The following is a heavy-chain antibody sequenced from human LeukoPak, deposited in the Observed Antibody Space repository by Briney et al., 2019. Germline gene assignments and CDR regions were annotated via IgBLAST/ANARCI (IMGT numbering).Heavy chain of an antibody. CDR1: GGSISSYY. Sequence: SEALSLTCTVSGGSISSYYWSWIRQPPGKGLEWIGYVFYTGDTNSNPSLKSRVTMSLDTSKNQLSLRLTSVTAADTAVYYCARHPFATPFDHWGRGTLVTVSS. CDR2: VFYTGDT. D-gene: IGHD2-15*01. J-gene: IGHJ4*02. V-gene: IGHV4-59*08. CDR3: ARHPFATPFDH.